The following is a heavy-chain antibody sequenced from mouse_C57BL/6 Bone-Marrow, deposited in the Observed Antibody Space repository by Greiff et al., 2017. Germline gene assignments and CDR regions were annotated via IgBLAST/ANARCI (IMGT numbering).Heavy chain of an antibody. J-gene: IGHJ2*01. Sequence: EVQLVESGGGLVKPGGSLKLSCAASGFTFSDYGMHWVRQAPEKGLEWVAYISSGSSTIYYADTVKGRFTISRDNAKNTLFLQMTSLRSEDTAMYYCARSFYYYGSSAFGYWGQGTTLTVSS. CDR1: GFTFSDYG. CDR3: ARSFYYYGSSAFGY. CDR2: ISSGSSTI. D-gene: IGHD1-1*01. V-gene: IGHV5-17*01.